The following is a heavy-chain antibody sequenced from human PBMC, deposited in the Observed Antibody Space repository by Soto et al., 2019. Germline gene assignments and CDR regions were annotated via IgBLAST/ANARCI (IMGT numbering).Heavy chain of an antibody. CDR1: SGSFSGYY. J-gene: IGHJ4*02. D-gene: IGHD6-6*01. CDR2: ISQSGNT. CDR3: ARAPTVSGSSQTRPDF. Sequence: QVQLHQWGAGLLKPSETLSLACSIYSGSFSGYYWSWIRQPPGKGLEWIGEISQSGNTNYSPSLKRRVSISIDTSKKQFSLNLASVSAADTAVYYCARAPTVSGSSQTRPDFWGQGTLVTVSS. V-gene: IGHV4-34*01.